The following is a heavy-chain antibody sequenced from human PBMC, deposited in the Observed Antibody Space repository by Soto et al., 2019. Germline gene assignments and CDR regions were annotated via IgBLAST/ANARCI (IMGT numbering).Heavy chain of an antibody. Sequence: GESLNISCKASGYTFTSYWIAWVRQMPGKGLEWMGIIFPVDSDTAYSTSFQGQVTISADNSLTTAYVQWSSLKASDTAMYYCAIRGYSYGYSFSYWSQGTLVTVSS. CDR1: GYTFTSYW. J-gene: IGHJ4*02. D-gene: IGHD5-18*01. CDR2: IFPVDSDT. CDR3: AIRGYSYGYSFSY. V-gene: IGHV5-51*01.